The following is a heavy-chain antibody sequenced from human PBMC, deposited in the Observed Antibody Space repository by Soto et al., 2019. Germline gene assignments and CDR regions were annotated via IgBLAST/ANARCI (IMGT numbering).Heavy chain of an antibody. Sequence: SETLSLTCTVSGGSISSYYWSWIRQPPGKGLEWIGYIYYSGSTNYSPSLKSRVTISVDTSKNQFSLNLSSVTAADTAVYYCAREGVSSSWYYYYALDVWGQGTTVTV. J-gene: IGHJ6*02. D-gene: IGHD6-13*01. CDR2: IYYSGST. CDR1: GGSISSYY. V-gene: IGHV4-59*01. CDR3: AREGVSSSWYYYYALDV.